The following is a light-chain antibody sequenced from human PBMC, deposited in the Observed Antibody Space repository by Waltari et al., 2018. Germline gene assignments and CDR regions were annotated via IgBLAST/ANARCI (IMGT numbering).Light chain of an antibody. J-gene: IGLJ3*02. CDR1: SSNIGSKT. V-gene: IGLV1-44*01. CDR3: AAWDDGLNGWV. CDR2: SNN. Sequence: QSVLTQPPSASGTPGQRVTISCSGSSSNIGSKTVNWYQQLPGTAPKLLMHSNNRRPSGVPDRFSGSKSGTSASLAISGLQSEDEADYYCAAWDDGLNGWVFGGGTKLTVL.